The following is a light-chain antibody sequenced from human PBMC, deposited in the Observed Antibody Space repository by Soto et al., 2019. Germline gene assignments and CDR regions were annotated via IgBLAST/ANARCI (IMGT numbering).Light chain of an antibody. CDR3: QQYTVYPRT. J-gene: IGKJ4*01. CDR2: AVS. Sequence: DIQMTQSPSSLSASVGDTVTITCRASQDISNSLAWLQQKPGKAPKSLISAVSNLQSGVPSRFSGSGSATHFTLTISGLQPEDLATYYCQQYTVYPRTFGGGTKVEIK. V-gene: IGKV1-16*01. CDR1: QDISNS.